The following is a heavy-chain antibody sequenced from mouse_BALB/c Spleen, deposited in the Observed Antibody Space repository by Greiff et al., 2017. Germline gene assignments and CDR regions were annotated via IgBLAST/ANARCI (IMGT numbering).Heavy chain of an antibody. CDR3: AILLRSYYFDY. Sequence: EVQLQESGPDLVKPSQSLSLTCTVTGYSITSGYSWHLIRQFPGNQLEWRGYIHYSGSTNYNPSLKSRISITRYTSKNQFFLQLNSVTTEDTATYYGAILLRSYYFDYWGQGTTLTVSA. V-gene: IGHV3-1*02. CDR1: GYSITSGYS. J-gene: IGHJ2*01. D-gene: IGHD1-1*01. CDR2: IHYSGST.